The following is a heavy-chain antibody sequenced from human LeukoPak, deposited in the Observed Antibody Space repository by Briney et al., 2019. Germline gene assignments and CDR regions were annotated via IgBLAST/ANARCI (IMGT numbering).Heavy chain of an antibody. D-gene: IGHD5-18*01. CDR2: ISGSGSNT. Sequence: PGGSLRLSCAASGFTFSSYGMPWVRQAPGKGLEWVSTISGSGSNTYYADSVKGRFTISRDNSRDALYLQMHSLRADDTAVYFCAKTPRGYTYVPDYWGQGTLVTVSS. V-gene: IGHV3-23*01. J-gene: IGHJ4*02. CDR3: AKTPRGYTYVPDY. CDR1: GFTFSSYG.